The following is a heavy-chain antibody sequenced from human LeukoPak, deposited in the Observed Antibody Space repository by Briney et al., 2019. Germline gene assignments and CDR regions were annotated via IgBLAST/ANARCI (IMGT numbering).Heavy chain of an antibody. Sequence: GGSLRLTCAASGFTFIDYDMHWVRQVIGKGLEWVSAIGIRGDTHYSGSVKGRFTISRENAESSLYLQMNSLRAEDTAVYYCARGGIQVAGIDEFDYWGQGTLVTVSS. CDR1: GFTFIDYD. V-gene: IGHV3-13*01. D-gene: IGHD6-19*01. CDR2: IGIRGDT. CDR3: ARGGIQVAGIDEFDY. J-gene: IGHJ4*02.